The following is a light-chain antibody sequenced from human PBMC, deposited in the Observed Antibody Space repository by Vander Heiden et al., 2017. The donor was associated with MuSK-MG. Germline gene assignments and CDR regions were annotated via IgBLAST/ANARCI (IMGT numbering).Light chain of an antibody. CDR3: QQSDSIPYT. CDR2: DAS. Sequence: DIQMTQSPSPLSASVGDRVTITCRASQSISRYLNWYQQKPGTTPKILISDASNLRSGVPSRFSGSGPGTDFTLTISSLQPEDFATYYCQQSDSIPYTFGQGTKLEIK. V-gene: IGKV1-39*01. J-gene: IGKJ2*01. CDR1: QSISRY.